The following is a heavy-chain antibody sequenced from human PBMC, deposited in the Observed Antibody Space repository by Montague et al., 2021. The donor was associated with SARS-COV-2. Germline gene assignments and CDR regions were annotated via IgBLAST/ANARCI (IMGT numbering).Heavy chain of an antibody. D-gene: IGHD6-13*01. Sequence: SETLSLTCTVSGDSVSSSYWSWIRQPPGKGLEWVGYIHYSGSTHYNPSLHSRVTLSRDTSKNQFSLRLTSVTAADTAMYFCARAPSSRSSWYAYFDYWGQGTLVTVSS. CDR3: ARAPSSRSSWYAYFDY. J-gene: IGHJ4*02. CDR2: IHYSGST. V-gene: IGHV4-59*02. CDR1: GDSVSSSY.